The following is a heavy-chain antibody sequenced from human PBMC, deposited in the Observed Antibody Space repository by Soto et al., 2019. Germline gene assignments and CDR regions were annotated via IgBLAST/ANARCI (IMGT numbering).Heavy chain of an antibody. CDR3: ARDSNYAHDWFDP. CDR2: ISAYNGNT. Sequence: ASVKVSCKASGYTCTSYGISCVRQAPGQGLEWMGWISAYNGNTNYAQKLQGRVTMTTDTSTSTAYMELRSLRSDDTAVYYCARDSNYAHDWFDPWGQGTLVTVSS. D-gene: IGHD4-4*01. V-gene: IGHV1-18*04. J-gene: IGHJ5*02. CDR1: GYTCTSYG.